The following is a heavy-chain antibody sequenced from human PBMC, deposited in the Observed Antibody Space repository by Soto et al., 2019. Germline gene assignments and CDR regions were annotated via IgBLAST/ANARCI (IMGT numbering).Heavy chain of an antibody. CDR3: ARRYEGTFVY. CDR2: TYYRSKWNN. CDR1: VDSVSRNGAA. Sequence: TLSLPCAISVDSVSRNGAAWNWISQSPSRGLQWLGRTYYRSKWNNDYAVSVKSRITINPDTSKNQFSLQLNSVTPEDTAVYYCARRYEGTFVYWRQASTVTVS. J-gene: IGHJ6*02. D-gene: IGHD1-7*01. V-gene: IGHV6-1*01.